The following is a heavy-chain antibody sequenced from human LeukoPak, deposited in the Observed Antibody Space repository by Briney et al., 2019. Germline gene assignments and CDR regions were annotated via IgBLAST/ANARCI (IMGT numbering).Heavy chain of an antibody. CDR2: IIPIFGKA. Sequence: SLKVSCKASGRTFTSYAISWVPQAPGQGLEWMGRIIPIFGKANYAQKFQGRVTITTDESTSTAYMELSSLRSEDTAVYYCARDIAVAGIDYWGQGTLVTVSS. V-gene: IGHV1-69*05. J-gene: IGHJ4*02. CDR3: ARDIAVAGIDY. D-gene: IGHD6-19*01. CDR1: GRTFTSYA.